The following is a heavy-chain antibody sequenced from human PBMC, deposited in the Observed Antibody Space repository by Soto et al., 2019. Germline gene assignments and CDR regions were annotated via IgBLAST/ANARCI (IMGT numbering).Heavy chain of an antibody. D-gene: IGHD1-26*01. CDR1: GYTFTGYH. V-gene: IGHV1-2*04. Sequence: ASVKVSCKASGYTFTGYHIHWVRQAPGQGLEWMGWINTNSGATNYAQNFQGWVTMTRDTSTNTAYVQLSRLTSDDTAVYYCARWVGASNWFDPWGQGTLVTVPS. CDR2: INTNSGAT. J-gene: IGHJ5*02. CDR3: ARWVGASNWFDP.